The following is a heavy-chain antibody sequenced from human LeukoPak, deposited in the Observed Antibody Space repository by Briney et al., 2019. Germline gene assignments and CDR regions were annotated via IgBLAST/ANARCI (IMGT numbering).Heavy chain of an antibody. D-gene: IGHD6-13*01. CDR3: AKDPLAGQQLAQIIDY. V-gene: IGHV3-30*18. J-gene: IGHJ4*02. CDR1: GFTFSSYG. CDR2: ISYDGSNK. Sequence: GGSLRLSCAASGFTFSSYGMHWVRQAPGKGLEWVAVISYDGSNKYHADSVKGRFTISRDNSKNTLYPQMNSLRAEDTAVYYCAKDPLAGQQLAQIIDYWGQGTLVTVSS.